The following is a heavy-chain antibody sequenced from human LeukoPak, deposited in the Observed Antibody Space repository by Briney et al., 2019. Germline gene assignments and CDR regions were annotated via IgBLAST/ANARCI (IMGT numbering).Heavy chain of an antibody. CDR1: GGSITTYS. V-gene: IGHV4-4*07. CDR3: ARDFSSKNWFDT. CDR2: FYSSGST. Sequence: SETLSLTCTVFGGSITTYSWSWIRQPAGRGLEWIGRFYSSGSTDYNPSLKSRVTMSVDTSKNQVSLKLRSVTAADTAIYYCARDFSSKNWFDTWGQGTLVTASS. J-gene: IGHJ5*02. D-gene: IGHD2/OR15-2a*01.